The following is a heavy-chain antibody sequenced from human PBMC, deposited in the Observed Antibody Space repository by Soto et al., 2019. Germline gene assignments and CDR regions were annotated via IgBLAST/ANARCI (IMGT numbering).Heavy chain of an antibody. CDR3: ARDMKYYDGSGYNGMDV. V-gene: IGHV3-7*01. CDR2: IKQDGSEI. CDR1: GFTFSSCW. Sequence: PGGSLRLSCAASGFTFSSCWMTWVRKAPGKGLEWVANIKQDGSEIYYVDSVKGRFTISRDNAKNSLYLQMNSLRAEDTAVYYCARDMKYYDGSGYNGMDVWGQGTTVTVSS. J-gene: IGHJ6*02. D-gene: IGHD3-22*01.